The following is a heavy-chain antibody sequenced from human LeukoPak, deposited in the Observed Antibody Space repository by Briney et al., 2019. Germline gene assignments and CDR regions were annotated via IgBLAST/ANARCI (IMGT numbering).Heavy chain of an antibody. CDR2: ISGSGGST. CDR3: ARDRDYGDYPPAYYYYGMDV. CDR1: GFTFSTYA. Sequence: HPGGSLRPSCAASGFTFSTYAMSWVRQAPGKGLEWVSTISGSGGSTYYADSVKGRFTIPRDNSKNTLYLQMNSLRAEDTAVYYCARDRDYGDYPPAYYYYGMDVWGQGTTVTVSS. D-gene: IGHD4-17*01. J-gene: IGHJ6*02. V-gene: IGHV3-23*01.